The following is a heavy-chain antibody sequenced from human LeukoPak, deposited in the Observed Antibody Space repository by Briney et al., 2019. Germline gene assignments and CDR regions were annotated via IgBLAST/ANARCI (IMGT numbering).Heavy chain of an antibody. CDR2: IIPIFGTA. CDR3: ARGGIAAAGTGDWFDP. D-gene: IGHD6-13*01. CDR1: GGTFSSYA. V-gene: IGHV1-69*01. J-gene: IGHJ5*02. Sequence: SVKVSCKASGGTFSSYAISWVRQAPGQGLEWMGGIIPIFGTANYAQKFQGRVTITADESTSTAYTELSSLRSEDTAVYYCARGGIAAAGTGDWFDPWGQGTLVTVSS.